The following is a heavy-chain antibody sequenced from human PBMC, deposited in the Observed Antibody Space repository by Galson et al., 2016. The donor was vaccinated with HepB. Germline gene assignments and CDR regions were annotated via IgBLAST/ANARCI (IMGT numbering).Heavy chain of an antibody. J-gene: IGHJ4*02. Sequence: ETLSLTCTVSAISSGDYHWAFIRQPPGKGLEWIGSFSNSGDTFYNPSLKSRVTMSRDTSKNQFSVSLSSVIAADTAVYFCARVSFRTLGYWGQGTLVTVSS. V-gene: IGHV4-39*07. CDR3: ARVSFRTLGY. CDR1: AISSGDYH. CDR2: FSNSGDT.